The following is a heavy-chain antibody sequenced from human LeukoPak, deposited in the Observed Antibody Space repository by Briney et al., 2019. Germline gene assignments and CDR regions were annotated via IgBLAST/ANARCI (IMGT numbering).Heavy chain of an antibody. V-gene: IGHV3-21*01. J-gene: IGHJ4*02. CDR2: ISSSSSYI. D-gene: IGHD3-10*01. CDR1: GFTFSSYS. Sequence: GGSLRLSCAVSGFTFSSYSMNWVRHAPGKGLEWVSSISSSSSYIYYADSVKGRFTISRDNAKNALYLQMNGLRAEDTAVDYCARDLTMVRGVPDYWGQGTLVTVSS. CDR3: ARDLTMVRGVPDY.